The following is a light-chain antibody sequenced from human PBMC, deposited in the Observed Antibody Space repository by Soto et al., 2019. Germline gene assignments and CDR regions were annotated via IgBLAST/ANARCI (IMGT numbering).Light chain of an antibody. CDR2: GAS. J-gene: IGKJ2*01. CDR3: QQYGSSQYT. CDR1: QSANNNY. V-gene: IGKV3-20*01. Sequence: EIVLTQSPGTLSLSPGERATLSCRASQSANNNYLAWYQQKPGQAPRLLIYGASSRANGIPDRFSGSGSGTEFTLTISRLAPEDFSVYYCQQYGSSQYTFGQGTKLEIK.